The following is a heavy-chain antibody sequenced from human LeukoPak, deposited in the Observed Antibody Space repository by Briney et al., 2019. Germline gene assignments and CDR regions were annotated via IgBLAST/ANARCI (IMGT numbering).Heavy chain of an antibody. Sequence: GESLKISCKGSGYSFTSYWIGWVRQMPGKGLEWMGIIYPGDSDTRYSPSFQGQVTISADKSISTAYLQWSSLKASDTAMYYCARRSTCSRTSCYIFDYWGQGTLVTVSS. CDR2: IYPGDSDT. D-gene: IGHD2-2*02. CDR1: GYSFTSYW. V-gene: IGHV5-51*01. CDR3: ARRSTCSRTSCYIFDY. J-gene: IGHJ4*02.